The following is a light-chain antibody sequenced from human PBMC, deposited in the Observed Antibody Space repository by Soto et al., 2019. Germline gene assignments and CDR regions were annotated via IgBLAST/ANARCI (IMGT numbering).Light chain of an antibody. CDR1: QSISSW. CDR3: QQYNRYYT. Sequence: DIQMTQSPSTLSASVGDRVTITCRASQSISSWLAWYQQKPGKAPKLLIYDASSLESGVPSRFSGSGSGTEFTLTISSLQPDDFATYYCQQYNRYYTLGQGTKGDIK. V-gene: IGKV1-5*01. J-gene: IGKJ2*01. CDR2: DAS.